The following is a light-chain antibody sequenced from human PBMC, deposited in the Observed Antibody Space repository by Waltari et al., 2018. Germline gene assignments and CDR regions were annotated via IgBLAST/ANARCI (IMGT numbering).Light chain of an antibody. J-gene: IGLJ3*02. V-gene: IGLV1-40*01. CDR2: GNN. CDR3: QSFDIRLGGGVV. Sequence: QSVLTQPPSMSGAPGQRVTISCTGSSSNIGAGHDVHWYQVFPGTAPKLHIYGNNHRPSGVPDRLSGSKSDTSASLAIGGLQAEDEADYYCQSFDIRLGGGVVFGGGTKVTVL. CDR1: SSNIGAGHD.